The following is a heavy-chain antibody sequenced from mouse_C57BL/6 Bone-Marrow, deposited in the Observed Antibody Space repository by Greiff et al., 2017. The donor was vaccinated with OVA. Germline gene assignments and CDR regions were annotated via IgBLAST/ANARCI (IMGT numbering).Heavy chain of an antibody. D-gene: IGHD2-12*01. J-gene: IGHJ4*01. CDR3: ARGYSSSRGYAMDY. Sequence: VQLVESGAELVKPGASVKMSCKASGYTFTTYPIEWMKQNHGKSLEWIGNFHPYNDDTKYNEKFKGKATLTVEKSSSTVYLELSRLTSDDSAVYYCARGYSSSRGYAMDYWGQGTSVTVSS. CDR2: FHPYNDDT. CDR1: GYTFTTYP. V-gene: IGHV1-47*01.